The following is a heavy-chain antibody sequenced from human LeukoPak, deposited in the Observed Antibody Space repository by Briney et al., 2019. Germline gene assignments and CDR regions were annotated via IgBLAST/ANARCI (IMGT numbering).Heavy chain of an antibody. CDR2: IYYSGDT. CDR1: DGSISGYS. D-gene: IGHD4/OR15-4a*01. CDR3: VRGPYGASISKWFDP. Sequence: SETLSLTCTVSDGSISGYSWSWIRQPPGKGLEWIGYIYYSGDTDYNPSLKNRVTLSVDTSRNQLSLQLSSVTTADTAVYYCVRGPYGASISKWFDPWGQGTLVIVSS. J-gene: IGHJ5*02. V-gene: IGHV4-59*01.